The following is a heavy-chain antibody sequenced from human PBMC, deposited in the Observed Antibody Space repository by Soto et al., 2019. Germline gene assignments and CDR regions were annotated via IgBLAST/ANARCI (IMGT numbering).Heavy chain of an antibody. CDR2: INAGNGNT. CDR3: ARAVYCSSTSCYTSWFDP. J-gene: IGHJ5*02. CDR1: GYTFTSYA. V-gene: IGHV1-3*01. D-gene: IGHD2-2*02. Sequence: ASVKVSCKASGYTFTSYAMHWVRQAPGQRLEWMGWINAGNGNTKYSQKFQGRVTITRDTSANTAYMELSSLRSEDTAVYYCARAVYCSSTSCYTSWFDPWGQGTLVTVSS.